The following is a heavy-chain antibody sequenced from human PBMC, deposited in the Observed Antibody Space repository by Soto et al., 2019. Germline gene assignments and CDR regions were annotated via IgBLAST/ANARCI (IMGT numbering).Heavy chain of an antibody. J-gene: IGHJ5*02. CDR1: GFTFTSSA. CDR3: AAKPVYYDSSGYYLNWFDT. Sequence: GASVKVSCKASGFTFTSSAVQWVRQARGQRLEWIGWIVVGSGNTNYAQKFQERVTITRDMSTSTAYMELSSLRSEDTAVYYCAAKPVYYDSSGYYLNWFDTWGQGTLVTVSS. CDR2: IVVGSGNT. D-gene: IGHD3-22*01. V-gene: IGHV1-58*01.